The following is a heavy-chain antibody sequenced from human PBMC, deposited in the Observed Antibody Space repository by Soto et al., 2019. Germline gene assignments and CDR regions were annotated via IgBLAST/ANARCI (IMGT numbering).Heavy chain of an antibody. CDR3: ARVAPRYCSSTSCYVYYYYGMDV. D-gene: IGHD2-2*01. J-gene: IGHJ6*02. CDR1: GGSISSYY. Sequence: SETLSLTCTVSGGSISSYYWSWIRQPPGKGLECIGYIYYSGSTNYNPSLKSRVTISVDTSKNQFSLKLSSVTAADTAVYYCARVAPRYCSSTSCYVYYYYGMDVWGQGTTVTVSS. CDR2: IYYSGST. V-gene: IGHV4-59*01.